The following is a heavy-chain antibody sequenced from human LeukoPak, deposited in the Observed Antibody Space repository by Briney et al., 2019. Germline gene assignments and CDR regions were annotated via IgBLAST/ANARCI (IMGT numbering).Heavy chain of an antibody. CDR2: IIPIFGTA. D-gene: IGHD3-3*01. CDR3: TRPVFWSGYYHPDDMDV. CDR1: GGTFSSYA. V-gene: IGHV1-69*13. J-gene: IGHJ6*03. Sequence: SVKVSCKASGGTFSSYAISWVRQAPGQGLEWMGGIIPIFGTANYAQKFQGRVTITADESTSTAYMELSSLRSEDTAVYYCTRPVFWSGYYHPDDMDVWGKGTTVTVSS.